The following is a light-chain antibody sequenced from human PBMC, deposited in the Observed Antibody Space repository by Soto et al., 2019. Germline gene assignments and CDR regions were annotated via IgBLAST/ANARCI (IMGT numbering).Light chain of an antibody. V-gene: IGKV3-15*01. CDR3: QQYNNWPHT. J-gene: IGKJ2*01. CDR1: QSVSSK. Sequence: EIVLTQAPATLSVSPGERATLSCRASQSVSSKLAWYQQKPGQAPRLLIYDASTRATGIPARFSGSGSGTEFTLTISSLQSEDFAVYYCQQYNNWPHTFGQGTKVDIK. CDR2: DAS.